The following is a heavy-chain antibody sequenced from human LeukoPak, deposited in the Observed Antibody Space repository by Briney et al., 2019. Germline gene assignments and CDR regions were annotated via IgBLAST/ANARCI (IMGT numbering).Heavy chain of an antibody. CDR2: IIPIFGTA. D-gene: IGHD3-3*01. Sequence: SVKVSCKASGGTFSSHAISWVRQAPGQGLEWMGGIIPIFGTANYAQKFQGRVTITTDESTSTAYMELSSLRSEDTAVYYCANAWYYDFWSGYPNWFDPWGQGTLVTVSS. J-gene: IGHJ5*02. CDR3: ANAWYYDFWSGYPNWFDP. V-gene: IGHV1-69*05. CDR1: GGTFSSHA.